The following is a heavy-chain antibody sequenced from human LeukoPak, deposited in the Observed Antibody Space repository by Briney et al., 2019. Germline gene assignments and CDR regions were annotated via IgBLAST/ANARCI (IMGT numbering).Heavy chain of an antibody. V-gene: IGHV3-15*07. J-gene: IGHJ4*02. Sequence: GGSLRLSCAVSGFTFSNAWMNWVRQAPGKGLEWVGRIKSKTDGGTTDYAAPVKGRFTISRDNSKNTLYLQMNSLRAEDTAVYFCAKDPSDIVLMVYTISVVSLNYFDYWGQGTLVTVSS. CDR1: GFTFSNAW. CDR2: IKSKTDGGTT. D-gene: IGHD2-8*01. CDR3: AKDPSDIVLMVYTISVVSLNYFDY.